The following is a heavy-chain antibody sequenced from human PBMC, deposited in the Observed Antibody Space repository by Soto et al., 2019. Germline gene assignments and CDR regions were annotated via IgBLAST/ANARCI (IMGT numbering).Heavy chain of an antibody. CDR2: IYYSGST. V-gene: IGHV4-59*01. D-gene: IGHD2-2*01. CDR3: AREGLYCSSTSCYGYYYYYYMDV. CDR1: GGSISSYY. Sequence: QVQLQESGPGLVKASETLSLTCTVSGGSISSYYWSWIRQPPGKGLEWIGYIYYSGSTNYNPSLKSRVTISVDTSKNQFSLKLSSVTAADTAVYYCAREGLYCSSTSCYGYYYYYYMDVWGKGTTVTVSS. J-gene: IGHJ6*03.